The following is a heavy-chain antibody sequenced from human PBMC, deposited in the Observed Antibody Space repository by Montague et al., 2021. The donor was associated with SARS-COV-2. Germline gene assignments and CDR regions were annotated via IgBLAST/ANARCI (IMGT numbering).Heavy chain of an antibody. CDR3: ARPGSVSGWFYFDD. Sequence: SETLSLTCIVSGESIDRDTYYWGWIRQSPGKGLEWIGSLSSSGSTYYNPSLGSRATISMDTSKNHFSLKVNSVTATDTAVYFCARPGSVSGWFYFDDWGQGTLVSVSS. V-gene: IGHV4-39*02. CDR1: GESIDRDTYY. CDR2: LSSSGST. D-gene: IGHD6-19*01. J-gene: IGHJ4*02.